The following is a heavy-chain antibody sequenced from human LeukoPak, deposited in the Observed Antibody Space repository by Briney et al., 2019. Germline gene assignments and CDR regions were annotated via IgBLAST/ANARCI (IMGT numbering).Heavy chain of an antibody. CDR1: GFTFNIYA. J-gene: IGHJ6*03. CDR3: AKDYYASENFYYYMDV. Sequence: PGGSLRLSCAASGFTFNIYAMSWVRQAPGKGLEWVSSISSKGDYTFYAGSVKGRFTISRDNSKNTLYLQMNSLRAEDTAIYYCAKDYYASENFYYYMDVWGKGTTVTVSS. D-gene: IGHD3-10*01. V-gene: IGHV3-23*01. CDR2: ISSKGDYT.